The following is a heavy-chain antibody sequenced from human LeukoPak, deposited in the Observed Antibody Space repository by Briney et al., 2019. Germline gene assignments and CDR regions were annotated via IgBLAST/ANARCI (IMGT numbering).Heavy chain of an antibody. CDR3: ARYSRDLRHRTPIDY. J-gene: IGHJ4*02. CDR2: IYHSGST. Sequence: SETLSLTCAVSGYSISSGYYWGWIRQPPGKGLEWIGSIYHSGSTYYNPSLKSRVTISVDTSKNQSSLKLSSVTAADTAVCYCARYSRDLRHRTPIDYWGQGTLVTVSS. V-gene: IGHV4-38-2*01. D-gene: IGHD2-21*01. CDR1: GYSISSGYY.